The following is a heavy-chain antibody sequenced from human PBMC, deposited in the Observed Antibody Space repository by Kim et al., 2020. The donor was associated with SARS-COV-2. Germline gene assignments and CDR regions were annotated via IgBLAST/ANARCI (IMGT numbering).Heavy chain of an antibody. CDR2: IYYSGST. J-gene: IGHJ4*02. Sequence: SETLSLTCTVSGGSISSSSYYWGWIRQPPGKGLEWIGSIYYSGSTYYNPSLKSRVTISVDTSKNQFSLKLSSVTAADTAVYYCARRWITMVQGRGPFDYWGQGTLVTVSS. V-gene: IGHV4-39*01. D-gene: IGHD3-10*01. CDR1: GGSISSSSYY. CDR3: ARRWITMVQGRGPFDY.